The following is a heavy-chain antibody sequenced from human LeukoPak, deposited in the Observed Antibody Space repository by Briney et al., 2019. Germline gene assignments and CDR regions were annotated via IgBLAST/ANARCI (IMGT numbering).Heavy chain of an antibody. D-gene: IGHD4-17*01. V-gene: IGHV3-11*01. CDR2: ISNTDNII. CDR1: GSTFSDYY. J-gene: IGHJ4*02. Sequence: GGSLRLSCAASGSTFSDYYMSWIRQAPGKGLEWVSYISNTDNIIYYADSVEGRFTISRDNAKISLYLQMNSLRAEDTAVYYCARGGGAFDYWGQGTLVTVSS. CDR3: ARGGGAFDY.